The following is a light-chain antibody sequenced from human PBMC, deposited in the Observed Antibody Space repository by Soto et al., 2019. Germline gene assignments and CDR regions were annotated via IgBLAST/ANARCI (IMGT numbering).Light chain of an antibody. CDR2: DAS. J-gene: IGKJ2*01. CDR3: QQYSSYSS. Sequence: DIQMTQSPSTLSASVGDRVTITCRASQSISGWLAWYQQKPGKAPNLLISDASSLESGVPSRFSGSGSGTKFTLTISGLQPDDFATYYCQQYSSYSSFGQGTKLEIK. CDR1: QSISGW. V-gene: IGKV1-5*01.